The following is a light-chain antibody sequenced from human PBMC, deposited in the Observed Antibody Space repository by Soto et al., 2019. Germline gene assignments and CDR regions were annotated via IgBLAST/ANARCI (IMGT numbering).Light chain of an antibody. CDR2: GTS. J-gene: IGKJ1*01. Sequence: EIVLTQSPGTLSLSPGERATLSCRASQSVSSKYLAWYQQRPGQAPRVLIYGTSIRASGVPERFSGGGSGTDFTLTITRLEPEDFAVYYCHQRQSWPRTFGQGTKVDIK. CDR1: QSVSSKY. CDR3: HQRQSWPRT. V-gene: IGKV3-20*01.